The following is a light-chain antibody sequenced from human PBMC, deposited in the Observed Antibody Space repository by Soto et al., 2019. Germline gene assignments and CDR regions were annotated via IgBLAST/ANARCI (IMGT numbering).Light chain of an antibody. V-gene: IGKV1-39*01. Sequence: IQMTQSPSSLSASVGDRVSMTCRASQNIGVYLNWYQQRPGRAPKLLIFDASSLQSGAPSRFSGSGSGTDFTLTISSLQPEDFATYYCQQSYITPRTFGPGTTVDIK. CDR2: DAS. CDR1: QNIGVY. CDR3: QQSYITPRT. J-gene: IGKJ1*01.